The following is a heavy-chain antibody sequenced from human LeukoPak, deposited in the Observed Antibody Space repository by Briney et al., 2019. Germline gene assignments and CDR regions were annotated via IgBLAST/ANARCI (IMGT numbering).Heavy chain of an antibody. CDR3: ARADPYGYFDY. CDR1: GGTFSSYA. CDR2: IIPILGIA. Sequence: SVKVSCKASGGTFSSYAIGWVRQAPGQGLEWMGRIIPILGIANYAQKFQGRVTITADKSTSTAYMELSSLRSEDTAVYYCARADPYGYFDYWGQGTLVTVSS. J-gene: IGHJ4*02. D-gene: IGHD3-10*01. V-gene: IGHV1-69*04.